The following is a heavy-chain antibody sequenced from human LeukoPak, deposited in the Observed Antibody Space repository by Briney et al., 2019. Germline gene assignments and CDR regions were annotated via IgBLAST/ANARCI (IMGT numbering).Heavy chain of an antibody. CDR2: IYSGGST. D-gene: IGHD6-19*01. J-gene: IGHJ4*02. CDR1: GFTVSSNY. CDR3: ARVAGSGWYDY. Sequence: GGSLRLSCAASGFTVSSNYMSWVRQAPGKGLEWVSVIYSGGSTYYADSVKGRFTISRGNSKNTLYLQMNSLRAEDTAVYYCARVAGSGWYDYWGQGTLVTVSS. V-gene: IGHV3-66*01.